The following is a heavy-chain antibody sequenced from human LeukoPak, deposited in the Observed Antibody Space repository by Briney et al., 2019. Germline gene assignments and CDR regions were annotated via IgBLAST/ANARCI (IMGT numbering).Heavy chain of an antibody. CDR1: GGSITSYY. Sequence: SETLSLTCTVSGGSITSYYWTWIRQPAGKGLEWIGRIYTSGNTNYNPSLKSRVTMSLDTSKNQFSLKLSSVTAADTAVYYCARRRSGYGQIDYWGQGTLVTVSS. J-gene: IGHJ4*02. CDR2: IYTSGNT. D-gene: IGHD5-12*01. CDR3: ARRRSGYGQIDY. V-gene: IGHV4-4*07.